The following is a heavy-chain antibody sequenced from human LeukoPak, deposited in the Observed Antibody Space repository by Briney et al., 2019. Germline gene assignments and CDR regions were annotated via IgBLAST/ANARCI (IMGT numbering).Heavy chain of an antibody. D-gene: IGHD6-19*01. CDR1: GFTFSSYS. V-gene: IGHV3-21*01. CDR3: ARARSSGWYRDY. Sequence: GGSLRLSCAASGFTFSSYSMNCVRQAPGKGLERVSSISSSSYIYYADSVKGRFTISRDNADNSLYLQMNSMRAEDTAVYYCARARSSGWYRDYWGQGTLVTVSS. J-gene: IGHJ4*02. CDR2: ISSSSYI.